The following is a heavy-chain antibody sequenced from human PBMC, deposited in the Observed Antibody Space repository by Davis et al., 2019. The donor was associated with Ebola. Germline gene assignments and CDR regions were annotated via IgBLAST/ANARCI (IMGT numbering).Heavy chain of an antibody. V-gene: IGHV3-23*01. J-gene: IGHJ4*02. CDR1: GFTLSSHT. CDR2: ISGSGDST. CDR3: ARAYCGGDCSFDY. Sequence: GGSLRLSCSASGFTLSSHTMMWVRQAPGKGLEWVSAISGSGDSTYYADSVKGRFTISRDNSKNTLYLQMNSLRAEDTAVYYCARAYCGGDCSFDYWGQGTLVTVSS. D-gene: IGHD2-21*02.